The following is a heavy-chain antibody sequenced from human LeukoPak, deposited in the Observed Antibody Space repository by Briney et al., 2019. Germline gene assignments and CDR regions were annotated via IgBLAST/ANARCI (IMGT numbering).Heavy chain of an antibody. CDR3: AKEGAAKTAARLDC. V-gene: IGHV3-30*02. CDR2: IRYDGSNK. J-gene: IGHJ4*02. CDR1: GFTFSSYG. D-gene: IGHD6-6*01. Sequence: GGSLRLSCAASGFTFSSYGMHWVRQAPGKGLEWVAFIRYDGSNKYYADSVRGRFTISRDNSKNTLSLQMNSLRTEDTALYYCAKEGAAKTAARLDCWGQGTPVTVSS.